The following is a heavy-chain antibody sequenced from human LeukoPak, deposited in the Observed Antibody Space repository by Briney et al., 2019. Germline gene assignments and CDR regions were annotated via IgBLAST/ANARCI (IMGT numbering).Heavy chain of an antibody. J-gene: IGHJ4*02. CDR1: GFTFGTYW. V-gene: IGHV3-23*01. CDR2: ISGSGGST. CDR3: AAWGEVGATEAFDY. Sequence: GGSLRLSCAASGFTFGTYWMHWVRQAPGKGLQWVSAISGSGGSTYYADSVKGRFTISRDNSKNTLYLQMNSLRAEDTALYSCAAWGEVGATEAFDYWGQGTLVTVSS. D-gene: IGHD1-26*01.